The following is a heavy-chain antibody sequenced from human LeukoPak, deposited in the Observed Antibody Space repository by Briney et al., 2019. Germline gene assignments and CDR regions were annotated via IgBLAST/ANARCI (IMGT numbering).Heavy chain of an antibody. J-gene: IGHJ6*03. V-gene: IGHV4-61*01. D-gene: IGHD3-22*01. CDR1: GGSISSGSYY. CDR3: ARMIRDSSGYYYYYYYMDV. Sequence: SETLSLTCTVSGGSISSGSYYWSWIRQPPGKGLEWIGYIYYSGSTNYNPSLKSRVTISVDTSKNQFSLKLSSVTAADTAVYYCARMIRDSSGYYYYYYYMDVWGKGTTVTISS. CDR2: IYYSGST.